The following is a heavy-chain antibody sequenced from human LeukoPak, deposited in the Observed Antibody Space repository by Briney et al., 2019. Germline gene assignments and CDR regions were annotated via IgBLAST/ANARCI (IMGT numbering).Heavy chain of an antibody. V-gene: IGHV3-21*01. D-gene: IGHD3-10*01. J-gene: IGHJ6*02. CDR3: ASSITMVRGVSDGMDV. CDR2: ISSSSSYI. CDR1: GFTFSSYS. Sequence: GGSLRLSCAASGFTFSSYSMNWVRQAPGKGLEWVSSISSSSSYIYYADSVKGRFTISRDNAKNSLYLQMNSLRAEDTAVYYCASSITMVRGVSDGMDVWGQGTTVTVSS.